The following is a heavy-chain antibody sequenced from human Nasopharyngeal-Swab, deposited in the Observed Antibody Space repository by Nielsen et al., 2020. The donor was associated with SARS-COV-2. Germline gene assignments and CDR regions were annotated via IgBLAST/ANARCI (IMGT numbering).Heavy chain of an antibody. D-gene: IGHD3-10*01. J-gene: IGHJ6*03. CDR3: ARLRSGYYYYYMDV. CDR2: IYHSGST. V-gene: IGHV4-38-2*01. CDR1: GYSISRVSY. Sequence: SDTLSLPCAPPGYSISRVSYWGWTRQPPGKGLEWIGSIYHSGSTYYNPSLKSRVTISVDTSKNQFSLKLSSVTAADTAVYYCARLRSGYYYYYMDVWGKGTTVTVSS.